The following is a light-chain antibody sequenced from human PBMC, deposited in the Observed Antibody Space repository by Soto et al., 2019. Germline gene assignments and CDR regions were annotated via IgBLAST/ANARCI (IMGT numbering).Light chain of an antibody. Sequence: DIQMTQSPSTLSASVGDRVTITCRASQGISRWLAWYQQKPGKAPELLMYDASTLERAVPSSFSGSGSGTEFTLTISSLQPDDFSTYYCQQHNSYPVTFGGGTKVEVK. CDR2: DAS. V-gene: IGKV1-5*01. CDR1: QGISRW. CDR3: QQHNSYPVT. J-gene: IGKJ4*01.